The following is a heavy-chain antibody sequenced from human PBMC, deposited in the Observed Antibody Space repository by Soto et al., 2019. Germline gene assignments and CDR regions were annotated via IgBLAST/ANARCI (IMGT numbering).Heavy chain of an antibody. Sequence: QVQLVESGGGVVQPGRSLRLSCAASGFTFSSYGMHWVRQAPGKGLEWVAVISYDGNNKYYADSVKGRFTISRDNFKNTMYLKMDSLRAEDTAMYYCAKDNLETAVSTPGYWGEGDLVTVSS. CDR1: GFTFSSYG. D-gene: IGHD4-17*01. V-gene: IGHV3-30*18. CDR3: AKDNLETAVSTPGY. CDR2: ISYDGNNK. J-gene: IGHJ4*02.